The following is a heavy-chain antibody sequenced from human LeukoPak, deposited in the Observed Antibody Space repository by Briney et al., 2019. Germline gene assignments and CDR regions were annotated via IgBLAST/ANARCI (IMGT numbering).Heavy chain of an antibody. V-gene: IGHV1-2*02. Sequence: GASVKVSCKASGHTFLAYYMQWVRQAPGQRLEWMGWINPTSGTTNYAQKFQGRVTLTRDTSISTAYMDFSGLTSDDTAVYYCVPGGVGAAGWGPGTLVTVP. CDR2: INPTSGTT. D-gene: IGHD2-15*01. CDR3: VPGGVGAAG. J-gene: IGHJ4*02. CDR1: GHTFLAYY.